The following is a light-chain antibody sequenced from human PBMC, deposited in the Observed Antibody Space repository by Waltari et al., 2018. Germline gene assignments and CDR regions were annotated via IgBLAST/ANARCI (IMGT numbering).Light chain of an antibody. Sequence: EIVLTQSPGTLSLSPGERATLSCRASQSVDSTSLAWYQQKPGQAPRLLIYGASRRATGIPDRFSGSGSVTDFTLTISRLEPEDFAVYYCQQYDSSFTFGPGTKVDIK. CDR2: GAS. J-gene: IGKJ3*01. CDR3: QQYDSSFT. V-gene: IGKV3-20*01. CDR1: QSVDSTS.